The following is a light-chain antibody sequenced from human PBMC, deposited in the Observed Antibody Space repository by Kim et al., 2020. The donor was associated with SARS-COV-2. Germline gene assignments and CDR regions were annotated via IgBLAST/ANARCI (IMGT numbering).Light chain of an antibody. CDR1: QSISNY. CDR2: GAS. V-gene: IGKV1-39*01. CDR3: QQSYNSHT. Sequence: LSASVGDRVTITCRASQSISNYLNWYQQKPGKGPNLLIYGASSLQSGVPSRFSGSGSGTDFTLTISSLQPEDFATYYCQQSYNSHTFGQGTKLE. J-gene: IGKJ2*01.